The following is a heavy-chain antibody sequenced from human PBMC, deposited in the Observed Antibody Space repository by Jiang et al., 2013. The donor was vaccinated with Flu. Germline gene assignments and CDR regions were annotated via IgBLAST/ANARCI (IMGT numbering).Heavy chain of an antibody. J-gene: IGHJ4*02. D-gene: IGHD3-22*01. V-gene: IGHV4-61*01. CDR1: GGSVSSGSYY. Sequence: GSGLVKPSETLSLTCTVSGGSVSSGSYYWTWIRQPPGKGLEWIGYIYYSERTNYNSYNPSLKSRVTISVDTSKNQFSLKLSSVTAADTAVYYCARGTRHYENDYWGQGTLVTVSS. CDR2: IYYSERT. CDR3: ARGTRHYENDY.